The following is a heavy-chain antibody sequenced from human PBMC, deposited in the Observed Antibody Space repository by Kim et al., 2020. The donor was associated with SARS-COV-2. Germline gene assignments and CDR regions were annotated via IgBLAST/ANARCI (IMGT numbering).Heavy chain of an antibody. CDR3: ARVLVRRLSPDMVRENVYYYGMDV. D-gene: IGHD3-10*01. CDR2: MNPNSGNT. Sequence: ASVKVSCKASGYTFTSYDINWVRQATGQGLEWMGWMNPNSGNTGYAQKFQGRVTMTRNTSISTAYMELSSLRSEDTAVYYCARVLVRRLSPDMVRENVYYYGMDVWGQGTTVTVSS. CDR1: GYTFTSYD. J-gene: IGHJ6*02. V-gene: IGHV1-8*01.